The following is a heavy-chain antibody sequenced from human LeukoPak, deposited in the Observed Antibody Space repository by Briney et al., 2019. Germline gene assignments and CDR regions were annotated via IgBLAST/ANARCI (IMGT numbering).Heavy chain of an antibody. Sequence: PGGSLRLSCAASGFTFSSYAMSRVRQAPGKGLEWVSAISGSGGSTYYADSVKGRFTISRDNSKNTLYLQMNSLRAEDTAVYYCARALWFGEGGFDYWGQGTLVTVSS. CDR1: GFTFSSYA. CDR2: ISGSGGST. CDR3: ARALWFGEGGFDY. V-gene: IGHV3-23*01. D-gene: IGHD3-10*01. J-gene: IGHJ4*02.